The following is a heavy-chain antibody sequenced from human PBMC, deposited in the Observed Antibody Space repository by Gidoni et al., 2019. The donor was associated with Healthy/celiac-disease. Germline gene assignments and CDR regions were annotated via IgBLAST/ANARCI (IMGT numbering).Heavy chain of an antibody. CDR3: ARDQWGFGELSTYYYYMDV. V-gene: IGHV3-30-3*01. D-gene: IGHD3-10*01. Sequence: QVQLAASGGGVVQPGRSLRLSCPPSGFTFRSSAIHWVRQAQGKGLEWVAVRSYDGSNKYDADSVKGRFTISRDNSKNTLYLQMNSLRAEDTAVYYCARDQWGFGELSTYYYYMDVWGKGTTVTVSS. CDR2: RSYDGSNK. CDR1: GFTFRSSA. J-gene: IGHJ6*03.